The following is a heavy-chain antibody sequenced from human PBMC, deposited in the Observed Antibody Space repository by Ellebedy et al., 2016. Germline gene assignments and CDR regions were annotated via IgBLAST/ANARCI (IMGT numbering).Heavy chain of an antibody. Sequence: GESLKISXAASGFSVSSNDMSWVRQAPGKGLELVSLLYGGGASYYADSVKGRFTISTDNSKKTLYLQMSGLGAEDTAMYYCVTRPNGAFDFWGQGTMVTVSS. J-gene: IGHJ3*01. CDR2: LYGGGAS. V-gene: IGHV3-53*01. D-gene: IGHD4/OR15-4a*01. CDR1: GFSVSSND. CDR3: VTRPNGAFDF.